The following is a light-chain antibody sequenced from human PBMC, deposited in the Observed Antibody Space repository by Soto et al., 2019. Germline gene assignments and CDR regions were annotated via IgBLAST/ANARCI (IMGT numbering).Light chain of an antibody. CDR1: QRVHNN. CDR3: QQYNNWPLT. Sequence: EIVMTQSPATLSVSPGERATLSCRASQRVHNNLAWYQQKPGQAPRLLIYDASTRATGIPARFSGSGSGTDFTLTISSLQSEDFAVYYCQQYNNWPLTFGGGTKVDIK. CDR2: DAS. V-gene: IGKV3-15*01. J-gene: IGKJ4*01.